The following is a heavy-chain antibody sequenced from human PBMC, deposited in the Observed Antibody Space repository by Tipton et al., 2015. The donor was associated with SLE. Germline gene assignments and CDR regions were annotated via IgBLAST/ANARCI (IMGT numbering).Heavy chain of an antibody. CDR1: GGSINIGGYS. CDR2: IYHSGST. D-gene: IGHD3/OR15-3a*01. Sequence: GLVKPSETLSLTCEVSGGSINIGGYSWSWIRQPPGKGLEWIGYIYHSGSTNYNPSFKSRVTISVDTSKNQFSLKLSSVTAADTAVYYCARAPGLERDYYYYYYMDVWGKGTTVTVSS. CDR3: ARAPGLERDYYYYYYMDV. V-gene: IGHV4-30-2*01. J-gene: IGHJ6*03.